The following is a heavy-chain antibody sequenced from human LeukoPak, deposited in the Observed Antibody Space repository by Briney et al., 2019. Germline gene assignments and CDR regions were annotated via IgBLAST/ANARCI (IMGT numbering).Heavy chain of an antibody. V-gene: IGHV1-8*01. CDR3: AKDLSALLPGAHNYMDV. D-gene: IGHD3-3*02. CDR1: GYTFTSYD. CDR2: MNPNSGNT. Sequence: VASVKVSCKASGYTFTSYDINWVRQATGQGLEWMGWMNPNSGNTGYAQKFQGRVTMTRNTSISTAYMELSSLRAEDTALYYCAKDLSALLPGAHNYMDVWGKGTTVTISS. J-gene: IGHJ6*03.